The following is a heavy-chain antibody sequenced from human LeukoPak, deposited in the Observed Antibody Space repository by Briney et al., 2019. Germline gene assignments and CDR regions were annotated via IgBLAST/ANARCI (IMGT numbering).Heavy chain of an antibody. Sequence: GASLRLSCAASGFTFSSYWMTWVRQAPGKGLEWVANIKQDGSEKYYVDSVKGRFTISRDNAKNSLYLQMNSLRAEDTAVYYCARAGIAVAGPHYYYYYYMDVWGKGTTVTVSS. D-gene: IGHD6-19*01. CDR3: ARAGIAVAGPHYYYYYYMDV. V-gene: IGHV3-7*01. CDR1: GFTFSSYW. J-gene: IGHJ6*03. CDR2: IKQDGSEK.